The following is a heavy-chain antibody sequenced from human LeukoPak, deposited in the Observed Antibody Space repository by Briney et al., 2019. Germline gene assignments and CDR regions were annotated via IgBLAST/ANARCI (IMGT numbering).Heavy chain of an antibody. CDR3: ARGGRVRGVIFSWGYGMDV. D-gene: IGHD3-10*01. J-gene: IGHJ6*04. V-gene: IGHV1-3*01. CDR2: INAGNGNT. Sequence: ASVKVSCKASGYTFTSYAMHWVRQAPGQRLEWMGWINAGNGNTKYSQKFQGRVTITRDTSASTAYMELSSQRSEDTAVYYCARGGRVRGVIFSWGYGMDVWGKGTTVTVSS. CDR1: GYTFTSYA.